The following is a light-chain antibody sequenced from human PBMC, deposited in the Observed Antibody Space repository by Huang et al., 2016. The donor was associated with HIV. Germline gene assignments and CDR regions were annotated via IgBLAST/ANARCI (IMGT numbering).Light chain of an antibody. CDR2: GAS. CDR3: QRYNDWLSLT. J-gene: IGKJ4*01. Sequence: EVVMTQSPATLSVSPGESATLSCRASQSVGSNLAWYQQRPGQAPRLLIYGASMRATGVPGRFSGRGSVTDFTLTISSLQSEDFAIYYCQRYNDWLSLTFGGGTRVEIK. CDR1: QSVGSN. V-gene: IGKV3-15*01.